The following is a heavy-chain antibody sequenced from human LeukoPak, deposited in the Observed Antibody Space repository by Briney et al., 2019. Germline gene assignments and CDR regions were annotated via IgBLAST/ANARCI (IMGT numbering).Heavy chain of an antibody. CDR1: GFTFSSYA. V-gene: IGHV3-23*01. CDR2: FSGSGGST. CDR3: AKDPFFDY. J-gene: IGHJ4*02. Sequence: GGSLRLSCAASGFTFSSYAMSWVRQAPGKGLEWVSSFSGSGGSTYYADSVKGRFTIYRDNSKNTLYLQMNSLRAEDTAIYYCAKDPFFDYWGQGTLVTVSS.